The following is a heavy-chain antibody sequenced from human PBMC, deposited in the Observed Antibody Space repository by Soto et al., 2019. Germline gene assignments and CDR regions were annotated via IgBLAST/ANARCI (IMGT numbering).Heavy chain of an antibody. V-gene: IGHV3-30-3*01. CDR3: ARPSAAPLTSNNNWFDP. D-gene: IGHD2-2*01. J-gene: IGHJ5*02. CDR1: GFTFSSYA. Sequence: GGSLRLSCAASGFTFSSYAMHWVRQAPGKGLEWVAVISYDGSNKYYADSVKGRFTISRDNSKNTLYLQMNSLRAEDTAVYYCARPSAAPLTSNNNWFDPWGQGTLVTVSS. CDR2: ISYDGSNK.